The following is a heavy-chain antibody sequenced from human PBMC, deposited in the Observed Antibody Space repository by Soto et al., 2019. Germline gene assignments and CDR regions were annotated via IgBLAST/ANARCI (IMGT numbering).Heavy chain of an antibody. Sequence: QVQLVQSGAEVKKPGASVKVSCKASGYTFTGYYMHWVRQAPGQGLEWMGWINPNSGGTNYAQKFQGRVTMTRDTSISTAYMELSRLRSDDTAVYYCARGGKRQQPTRVDAFDIWGQVTMVTVSS. D-gene: IGHD6-13*01. CDR2: INPNSGGT. J-gene: IGHJ3*02. CDR3: ARGGKRQQPTRVDAFDI. CDR1: GYTFTGYY. V-gene: IGHV1-2*02.